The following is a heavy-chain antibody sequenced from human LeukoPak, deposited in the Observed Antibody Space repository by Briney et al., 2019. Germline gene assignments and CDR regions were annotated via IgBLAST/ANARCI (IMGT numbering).Heavy chain of an antibody. V-gene: IGHV3-7*01. J-gene: IGHJ4*02. CDR1: GFTFSSYW. CDR2: IKQDGSEK. CDR3: ARDAYCGGDCYHFDY. D-gene: IGHD2-21*02. Sequence: GGSLRLSCVASGFTFSSYWMSWVRQAPGKGLEWVANIKQDGSEKYYVDSVKGRFTTSRDNAKNSLYLQMNSLRAEDTAVYYCARDAYCGGDCYHFDYWGQGTLVTVSS.